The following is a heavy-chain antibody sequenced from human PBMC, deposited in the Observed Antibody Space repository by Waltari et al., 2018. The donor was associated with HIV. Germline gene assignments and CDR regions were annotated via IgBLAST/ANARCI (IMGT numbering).Heavy chain of an antibody. D-gene: IGHD3-16*01. Sequence: EVQLVESGGGLVQSGKSLRLSCAASGFIFRTYWMTWVRQAPGKGLEWVATINQDGSDKYYVDSVKGRFTISRNNAKKSLYLQMSSLRAEDSAVYYCVTGGGSTGVGDNWGQGGLVTVSS. CDR3: VTGGGSTGVGDN. CDR1: GFIFRTYW. J-gene: IGHJ4*02. CDR2: INQDGSDK. V-gene: IGHV3-7*01.